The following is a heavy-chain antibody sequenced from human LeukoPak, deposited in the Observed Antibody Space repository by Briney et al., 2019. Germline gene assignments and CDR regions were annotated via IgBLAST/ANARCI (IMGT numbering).Heavy chain of an antibody. CDR1: GFTFGDYA. CDR3: AKEAVYSSSWYYYYGMDV. CDR2: ISGSGGST. Sequence: KSGGSLRLSCTASGFTFGDYAMSWFRQAPGKGLEWVSAISGSGGSTYYADSVKGRFTISRDNSKNTLYLQMNSLRAEDTAVYYCAKEAVYSSSWYYYYGMDVWGQGTTVTVSS. D-gene: IGHD6-13*01. J-gene: IGHJ6*02. V-gene: IGHV3-23*01.